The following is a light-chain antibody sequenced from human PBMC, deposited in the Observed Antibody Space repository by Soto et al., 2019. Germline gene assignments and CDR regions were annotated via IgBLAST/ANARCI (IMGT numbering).Light chain of an antibody. Sequence: QSVLTQSPSASGSPGQSVTNSCTGTSSDIGGYNSVSWYQQHPGKAPKVMIYDVSKRPSGVPDRFSGSKSGNTASLTVSALQAEDEADYYCSSYTDRKNLVFGTGTKVTVL. J-gene: IGLJ1*01. CDR2: DVS. V-gene: IGLV2-8*01. CDR1: SSDIGGYNS. CDR3: SSYTDRKNLV.